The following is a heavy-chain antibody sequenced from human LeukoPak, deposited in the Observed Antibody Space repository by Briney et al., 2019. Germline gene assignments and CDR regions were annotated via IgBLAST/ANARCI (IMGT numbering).Heavy chain of an antibody. V-gene: IGHV4-34*12. CDR2: IIHSGSP. J-gene: IGHJ4*02. CDR3: ARRHYEILSGYPS. CDR1: GGSFSGYY. D-gene: IGHD3-9*01. Sequence: SKTLSLTCAVYGGSFSGYYWSWIRQPPGKGLEWIGEIIHSGSPNYNPSLKSRVTMSIDTSKNQFSLNLSSVTAADTAVYYCARRHYEILSGYPSWGQGILATVSS.